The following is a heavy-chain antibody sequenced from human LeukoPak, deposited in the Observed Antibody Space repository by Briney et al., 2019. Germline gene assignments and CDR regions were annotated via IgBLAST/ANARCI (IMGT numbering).Heavy chain of an antibody. CDR2: IYYSGST. CDR1: GGSISSSSYY. D-gene: IGHD3-22*01. CDR3: ARLPDYYDSSGDAFDX. Sequence: PSETLSLTCTVSGGSISSSSYYWGWIRQPPGKGLEWIGSIYYSGSTYYNPSPKSRVTISVDTSKNQFSLKLSSVTAADTAVYXCARLPDYYDSSGDAFDXXGQGXXVTV. J-gene: IGHJ3*02. V-gene: IGHV4-39*01.